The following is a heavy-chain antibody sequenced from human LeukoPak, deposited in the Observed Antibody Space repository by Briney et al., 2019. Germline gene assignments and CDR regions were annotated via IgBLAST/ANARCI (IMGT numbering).Heavy chain of an antibody. CDR3: ATQQLVNSYYWFDP. CDR1: GYTLTELS. D-gene: IGHD6-13*01. J-gene: IGHJ5*02. CDR2: FDPEDGET. V-gene: IGHV1-24*01. Sequence: ASVKVSCKVSGYTLTELSMHWVRQAPGKGLEWMGGFDPEDGETIYAQKFQGRVTMTEDTSTDTAYMELSSLRSEDTAVYYCATQQLVNSYYWFDPWGQGTLVTVSS.